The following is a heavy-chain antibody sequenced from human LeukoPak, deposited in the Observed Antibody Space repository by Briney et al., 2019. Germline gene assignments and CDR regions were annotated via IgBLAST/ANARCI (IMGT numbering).Heavy chain of an antibody. J-gene: IGHJ5*02. CDR1: GYTFTGYY. V-gene: IGHV1-2*02. CDR2: INPNSGGT. D-gene: IGHD3-3*01. Sequence: GASVKVSCKASGYTFTGYYMHWVRQAPGQGLEWMGWINPNSGGTNYAQKFQGRVTMTRDTSISTAYMELSRLRSDDTAVYYCARAYYDFWSGYWYNWFDPWGQGTLVTVSS. CDR3: ARAYYDFWSGYWYNWFDP.